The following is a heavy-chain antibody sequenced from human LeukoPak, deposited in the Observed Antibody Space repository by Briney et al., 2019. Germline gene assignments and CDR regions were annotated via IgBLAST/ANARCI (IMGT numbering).Heavy chain of an antibody. CDR2: ISGSGGST. Sequence: PGGSLRLSRAASGFTFSSYAMSWVRQAPGKGLEWVSAISGSGGSTYYADSVKGRFTISRDNSKNTLYLQMNSLRAEDTAVYYCAKDHGWRIAVAGTVDYWGQGTLVTVSS. V-gene: IGHV3-23*01. J-gene: IGHJ4*02. D-gene: IGHD6-19*01. CDR1: GFTFSSYA. CDR3: AKDHGWRIAVAGTVDY.